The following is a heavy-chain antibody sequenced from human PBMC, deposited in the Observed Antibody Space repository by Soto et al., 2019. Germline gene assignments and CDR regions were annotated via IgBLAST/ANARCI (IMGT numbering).Heavy chain of an antibody. V-gene: IGHV3-30*18. Sequence: QVQLVESGGGVVQPGRSLRLSCAASGFTFSSYGMHWVRQAPGKGLEWVAVISYDGSNKYYADSVKGRFTISRDNSKNTLDLQMNRLRAEDTAVYYCAKGALEQQPFDPWGQGTLVTVSS. CDR2: ISYDGSNK. CDR1: GFTFSSYG. D-gene: IGHD6-13*01. J-gene: IGHJ5*02. CDR3: AKGALEQQPFDP.